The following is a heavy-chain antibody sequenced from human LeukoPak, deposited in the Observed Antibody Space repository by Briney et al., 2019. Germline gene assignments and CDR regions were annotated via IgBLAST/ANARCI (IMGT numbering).Heavy chain of an antibody. V-gene: IGHV3-7*03. J-gene: IGHJ4*02. D-gene: IGHD3-10*01. CDR3: ARPRGFGENYYFDY. CDR2: IKQDGSEK. Sequence: GGSLRLSCAASGFTFSSYWMSWVRQAPGKGLEWVANIKQDGSEKYYVDSVKGRFTISRDNAKNSLYLQMNSLRAEDTAVYYCARPRGFGENYYFDYWGQGTLVTVSS. CDR1: GFTFSSYW.